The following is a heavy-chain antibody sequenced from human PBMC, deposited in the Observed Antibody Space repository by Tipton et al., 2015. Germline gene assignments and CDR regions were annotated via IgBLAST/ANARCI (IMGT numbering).Heavy chain of an antibody. CDR3: ARVGAGQLTSTPGGFDY. Sequence: GLVKPSQTLSLTCAISGDSVSSNSAAWNWIRQSPSRGLEWLGRTYYRSKWYNDYAVSVKSRITINPDTSKNQFSLQLNSVTPEDPAVYYCARVGAGQLTSTPGGFDYWGQVTLVTVSS. D-gene: IGHD1-26*01. CDR2: TYYRSKWYN. CDR1: GDSVSSNSAA. V-gene: IGHV6-1*01. J-gene: IGHJ4*02.